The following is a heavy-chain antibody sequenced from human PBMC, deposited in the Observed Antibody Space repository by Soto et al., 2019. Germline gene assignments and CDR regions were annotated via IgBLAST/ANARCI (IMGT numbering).Heavy chain of an antibody. D-gene: IGHD3-22*01. V-gene: IGHV3-33*01. CDR3: ARNTYYDSSGSPSFDY. CDR1: GFTFSSYG. CDR2: IWYDGSNK. J-gene: IGHJ4*02. Sequence: QVQLVESGGGVVQPGRSLRLSCAASGFTFSSYGMHWVRQAPGKGLEWVAVIWYDGSNKYYADSVKGRFTISRDNSKNTLSLQLNSMSAEATAVYYCARNTYYDSSGSPSFDYWGQGTLVTVSS.